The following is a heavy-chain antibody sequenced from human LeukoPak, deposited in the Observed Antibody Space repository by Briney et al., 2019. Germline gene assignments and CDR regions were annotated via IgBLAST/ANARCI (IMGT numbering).Heavy chain of an antibody. CDR2: ISDSGSTI. V-gene: IGHV3-48*03. CDR1: GFIFSNYE. CDR3: ARADFRYYFDY. D-gene: IGHD3-3*01. Sequence: GGSLRLSCAASGFIFSNYEMNWVRQAPGKGLEWVSYISDSGSTIYYADSVKGRFTISRDNAKKSLYLQMNSLRAEDTAVYYCARADFRYYFDYWGQGTRVTVSS. J-gene: IGHJ4*02.